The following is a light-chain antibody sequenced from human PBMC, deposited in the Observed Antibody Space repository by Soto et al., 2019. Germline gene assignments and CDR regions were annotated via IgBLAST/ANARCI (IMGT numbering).Light chain of an antibody. V-gene: IGKV3-20*01. CDR3: QQYGRSPLLYA. Sequence: EIVLTQSPGTLSLSPGERATLSCRASQSVDSNFLAWYQQKPGQAPRLLVYGSSTRAAGVPDRFSGSGSGTDFTLTISRLEPEDFAVYYCQQYGRSPLLYALGQGTKLGVK. CDR2: GSS. J-gene: IGKJ2*01. CDR1: QSVDSNF.